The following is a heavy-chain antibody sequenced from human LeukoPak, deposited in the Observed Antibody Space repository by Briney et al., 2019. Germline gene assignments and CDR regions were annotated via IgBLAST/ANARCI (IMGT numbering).Heavy chain of an antibody. J-gene: IGHJ4*02. Sequence: GGSLRLSCAASGFPFSSYSMNWVRPAPGKGMEWVSSISSSSSYIYYADAVKCRFTISRDNAKKSLYLQMNSLRAEDTAVYYCARVERGYSYGHGVDYWGQETLVTVSS. D-gene: IGHD5-18*01. CDR2: ISSSSSYI. V-gene: IGHV3-21*01. CDR3: ARVERGYSYGHGVDY. CDR1: GFPFSSYS.